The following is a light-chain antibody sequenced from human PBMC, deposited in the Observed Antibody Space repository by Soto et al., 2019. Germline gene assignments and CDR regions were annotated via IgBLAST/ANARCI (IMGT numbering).Light chain of an antibody. CDR1: SGHSSYI. V-gene: IGLV4-60*02. CDR3: KTWDNSILV. J-gene: IGLJ2*01. Sequence: QPVLTQSSSASASLGYSVKLTCTVSSGHSSYIISWHQQQPGKAPRYLMKLEDSGSYNKGSVVPDRFSGSSSGAARYLTFSNLPLEDAAYYYCKTWDNSILVFGGGTKLTVL. CDR2: LEDSGSY.